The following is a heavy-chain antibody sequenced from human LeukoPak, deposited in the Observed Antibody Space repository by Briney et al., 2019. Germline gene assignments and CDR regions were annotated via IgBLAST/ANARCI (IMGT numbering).Heavy chain of an antibody. D-gene: IGHD3-10*01. CDR2: VNPNTGYT. Sequence: GASVKVSCRASGYSFTNYDINWVRQATGQGLEWMGWVNPNTGYTGSAQKFQGRLTISTNTSISTVYMELSSLKSEDTAVYYCARGSYGSGSYGGYWGQGTLVTVSS. J-gene: IGHJ4*02. CDR3: ARGSYGSGSYGGY. V-gene: IGHV1-8*03. CDR1: GYSFTNYD.